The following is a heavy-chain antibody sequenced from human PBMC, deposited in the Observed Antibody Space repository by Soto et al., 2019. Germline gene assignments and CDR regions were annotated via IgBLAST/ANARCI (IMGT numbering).Heavy chain of an antibody. CDR2: MNPNSGNT. D-gene: IGHD3-22*01. J-gene: IGHJ3*02. V-gene: IGHV1-8*01. CDR3: ATTYYYDSSGPNDAFDI. Sequence: ASVKVSCKASGYTFTSYDINCVRQATGQVLEWMGWMNPNSGNTGYAQKFQGRVTMTRNTSISTAYMELSSLRSEDTAVYYCATTYYYDSSGPNDAFDIWGQGTMVTVSS. CDR1: GYTFTSYD.